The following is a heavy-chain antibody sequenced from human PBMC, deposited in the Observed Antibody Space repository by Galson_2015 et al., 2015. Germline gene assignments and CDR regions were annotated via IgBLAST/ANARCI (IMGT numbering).Heavy chain of an antibody. V-gene: IGHV3-66*01. Sequence: SLRLSCAVSGFTVSDNYMTWVRQAPGKGLEWVSVIYGGGSTYYADSVKGGFTISRDSSKNTLYLHMNSLRAEDTAVYYCARGTIWASSFYYYMNVWGKGTTVTVSS. CDR3: ARGTIWASSFYYYMNV. CDR2: IYGGGST. CDR1: GFTVSDNY. J-gene: IGHJ6*03. D-gene: IGHD3-16*01.